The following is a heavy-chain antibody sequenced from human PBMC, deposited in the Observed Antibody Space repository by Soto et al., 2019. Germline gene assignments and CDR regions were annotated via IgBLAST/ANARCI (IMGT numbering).Heavy chain of an antibody. V-gene: IGHV1-69*12. CDR1: VGTFSSYA. CDR2: LIPIFGTA. Sequence: QVQLVQSGAEVKKPGSSVKVSCKASVGTFSSYAISWVRQAPGQGLEWMGGLIPIFGTANYAQKLQGRVTIXXDXSXSTAYMELSSLRSEDTAASYCARGSYAVGGSPAFDYWGQGTLVTVSS. J-gene: IGHJ4*02. D-gene: IGHD3-16*01. CDR3: ARGSYAVGGSPAFDY.